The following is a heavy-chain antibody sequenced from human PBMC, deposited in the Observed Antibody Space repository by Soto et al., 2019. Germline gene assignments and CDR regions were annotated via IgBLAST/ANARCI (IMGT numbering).Heavy chain of an antibody. J-gene: IGHJ3*02. V-gene: IGHV4-39*01. CDR2: IYYSGST. CDR3: ARHGEMAMGAFDI. D-gene: IGHD5-18*01. CDR1: GGSISSSSYY. Sequence: PSETLSLTCTVSGGSISSSSYYWGWIRQPPGKGLEWIGSIYYSGSTYYNPSLKSRVTISVDTSKNQFSPKLSSVTAADTAVYYCARHGEMAMGAFDIWGQGTMVTVSS.